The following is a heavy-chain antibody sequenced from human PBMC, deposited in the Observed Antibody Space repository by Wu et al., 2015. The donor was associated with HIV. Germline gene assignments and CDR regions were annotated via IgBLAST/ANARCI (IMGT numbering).Heavy chain of an antibody. CDR2: ISPRTGDT. D-gene: IGHD4-17*01. CDR1: GYTFTDYY. V-gene: IGHV1-2*02. Sequence: VQLEQSGAQIQKSGASVTVSCKTSGYTFTDYYIHWVRQAPGQGLEWMGWISPRTGDTNYAATFQGRVTMTRDTSTNTAYMELSRLRSDDTAVYYCATTLXYGWFDPWGQGTLVTVSS. CDR3: ATTLXYGWFDP. J-gene: IGHJ5*02.